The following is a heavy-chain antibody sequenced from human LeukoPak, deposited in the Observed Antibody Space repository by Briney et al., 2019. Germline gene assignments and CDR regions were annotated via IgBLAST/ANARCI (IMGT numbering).Heavy chain of an antibody. J-gene: IGHJ4*02. CDR3: ARDLTRIAADARRPPYLNY. CDR2: INPNSGGT. CDR1: GYTFTGYY. V-gene: IGHV1-2*02. D-gene: IGHD6-13*01. Sequence: GASVKVSCKASGYTFTGYYMHWVRHAPGQGLEWMGWINPNSGGTNYAQKFQGRVTMTRDTSISAAYMELSRLRSDDTAVYYCARDLTRIAADARRPPYLNYWGQGTLVTVSS.